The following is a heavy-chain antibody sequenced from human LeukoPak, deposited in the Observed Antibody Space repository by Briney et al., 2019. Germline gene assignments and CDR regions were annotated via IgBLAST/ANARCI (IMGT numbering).Heavy chain of an antibody. Sequence: GGSLRLSCAASGFTFSNAWMSWVCQAPGKGLEWVGRIKSKTDGGTTDYAAPVKGRFTISRDDSKNTLYLQMNSLKTEDTAVYYCTTDAPYYYGSGSQYYYYGMDVWGQGTTVTVSS. CDR1: GFTFSNAW. CDR2: IKSKTDGGTT. CDR3: TTDAPYYYGSGSQYYYYGMDV. V-gene: IGHV3-15*01. D-gene: IGHD3-10*01. J-gene: IGHJ6*02.